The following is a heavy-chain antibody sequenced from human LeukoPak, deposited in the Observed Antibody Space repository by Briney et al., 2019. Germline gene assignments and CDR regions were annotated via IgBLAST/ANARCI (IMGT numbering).Heavy chain of an antibody. CDR1: GYSFTTYW. V-gene: IGHV5-51*01. J-gene: IGHJ5*02. Sequence: GEPLKISCKTSGYSFTTYWIGWVRHMPGTGLEWVGAIYPDDSDTRYSPSFQGQVVISADRSIRTAYLQWNTLKTSDTAMYYCVRQRGASGTFHHFDPWGQGTLVNVSS. CDR2: IYPDDSDT. CDR3: VRQRGASGTFHHFDP. D-gene: IGHD3-10*01.